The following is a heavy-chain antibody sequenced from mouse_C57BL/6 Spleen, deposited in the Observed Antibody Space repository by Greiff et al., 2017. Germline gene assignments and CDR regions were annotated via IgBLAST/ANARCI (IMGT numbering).Heavy chain of an antibody. CDR3: TRVHYYGSPIFDY. CDR1: GFTFSSYA. V-gene: IGHV5-9-1*02. Sequence: EVQGVESGEGLVKPGGSLKLSCAASGFTFSSYAMSWVRQTPEKRLEWVAYISSGGDYIYYADTVKGRFTISRDNARNTLYLQMSSLKSEDTAMYYCTRVHYYGSPIFDYWGQGTTLTVSS. J-gene: IGHJ2*01. D-gene: IGHD1-1*01. CDR2: ISSGGDYI.